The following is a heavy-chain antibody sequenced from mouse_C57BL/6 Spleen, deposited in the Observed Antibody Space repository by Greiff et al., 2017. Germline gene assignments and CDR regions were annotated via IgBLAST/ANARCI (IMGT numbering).Heavy chain of an antibody. CDR2: IDPSDSYT. CDR1: GYTFTSYW. Sequence: LQQPGAELVMPGASVKLSCKASGYTFTSYWMHWVKQRPGQGLEWIGEIDPSDSYTNYNQKFKGKSTLTVDKSSSTAYMQLSSLTSEDSAVYYCALNWDGAYWGQGTLVTVSA. CDR3: ALNWDGAY. D-gene: IGHD4-1*01. J-gene: IGHJ3*01. V-gene: IGHV1-69*01.